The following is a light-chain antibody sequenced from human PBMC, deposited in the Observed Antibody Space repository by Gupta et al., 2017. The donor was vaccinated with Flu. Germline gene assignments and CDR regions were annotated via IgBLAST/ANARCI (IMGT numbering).Light chain of an antibody. J-gene: IGLJ1*01. V-gene: IGLV2-14*01. CDR3: SSYTSTNTFDV. CDR2: DVS. CDR1: SSDVGGSNY. Sequence: QSALTQPASVSGSPGQSITISCTGTSSDVGGSNYVSWYQQHPGKAPKLMIYDVSNRPSGVSSRFSGSKSGNTASLTISGLEAEDESDYYCSSYTSTNTFDVFGTGTKVTVL.